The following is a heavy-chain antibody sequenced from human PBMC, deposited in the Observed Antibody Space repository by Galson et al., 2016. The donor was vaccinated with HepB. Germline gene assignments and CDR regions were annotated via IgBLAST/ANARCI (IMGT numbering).Heavy chain of an antibody. V-gene: IGHV5-10-1*01. D-gene: IGHD3-3*01. CDR3: ARHWQFGGGVYNYYYTLDV. J-gene: IGHJ6*02. Sequence: QSGAEVKKPGESLRISCKGFGYSFTSYWIAWVRQMPGKGLEWMGTVDPSDSNTKYSPSFQGHVIISADKSINTAYLQWSSLKASDTAMYYCARHWQFGGGVYNYYYTLDVWGQGTTVTVSS. CDR1: GYSFTSYW. CDR2: VDPSDSNT.